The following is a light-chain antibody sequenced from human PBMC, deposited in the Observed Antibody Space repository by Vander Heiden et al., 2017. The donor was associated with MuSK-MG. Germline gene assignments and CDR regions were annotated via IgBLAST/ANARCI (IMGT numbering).Light chain of an antibody. Sequence: QSVLTQPPSASGTPGQRVTISCSGSGANIGSNTVNWYQQLPGTAPKLLIYSNNQRPSGVPDRFSGSKSGTSASLAISGLQPEDEADYYCAAWDDSLNGPVFGGGTKLTVL. V-gene: IGLV1-44*01. CDR2: SNN. J-gene: IGLJ2*01. CDR3: AAWDDSLNGPV. CDR1: GANIGSNT.